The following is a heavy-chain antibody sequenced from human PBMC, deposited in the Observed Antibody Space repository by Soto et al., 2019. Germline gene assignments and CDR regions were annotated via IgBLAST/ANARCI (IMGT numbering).Heavy chain of an antibody. J-gene: IGHJ4*02. CDR1: GFTFSDYY. CDR3: ARSSGNYPLFDF. Sequence: EVHLVESGGGLVQPGGSLRLSCAASGFTFSDYYMDWVRQAPGKGLEWVGRTRNRANSYTTAYAASVRGRFTISRDDSKNALYLQMNSLKTEDTAVYYCARSSGNYPLFDFWGQGTEVTVSS. D-gene: IGHD1-26*01. CDR2: TRNRANSYTT. V-gene: IGHV3-72*01.